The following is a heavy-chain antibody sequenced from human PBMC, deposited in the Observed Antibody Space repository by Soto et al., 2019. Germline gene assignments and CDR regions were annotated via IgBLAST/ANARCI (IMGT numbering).Heavy chain of an antibody. V-gene: IGHV3-23*01. J-gene: IGHJ5*02. CDR1: GFTFSNYA. CDR2: ISASGGST. CDR3: AKGGVAAGGLLNWFDP. D-gene: IGHD6-13*01. Sequence: EVQLLESGGGLVQPGGSLRLSCAASGFTFSNYAMSWVRQAPGKGLEWVSGISASGGSTYYADSVKGRFTISRDNSKNTLYVQMNSLRAEDTALYYCAKGGVAAGGLLNWFDPWGQGTLVTVSS.